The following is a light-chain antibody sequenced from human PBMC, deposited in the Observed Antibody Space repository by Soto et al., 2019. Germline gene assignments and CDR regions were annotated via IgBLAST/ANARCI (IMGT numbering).Light chain of an antibody. CDR3: QQYNTYYI. CDR1: QSLSGW. J-gene: IGKJ2*01. CDR2: DAA. V-gene: IGKV1-5*01. Sequence: DIQMTHSPSTLSASLVDRVTIXFRASQSLSGWVAWYQHEPGKAPKLLIYDAANLESGVPSRFGGSGSGTEFTLTISSLQPDDFATYYGQQYNTYYILGQGTKVDIK.